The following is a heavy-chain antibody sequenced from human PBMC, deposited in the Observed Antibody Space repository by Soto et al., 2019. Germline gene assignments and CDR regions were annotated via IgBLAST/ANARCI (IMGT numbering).Heavy chain of an antibody. D-gene: IGHD3-3*01. Sequence: GASVKVSCKASGGTFSSYTISWVRQAPGQGLEWMGRIIANHGKTNYAQKLQGRVTMTTDTSTSTAYMELRSLRSDDTAVYYCARDDYDFWSGSPIMMDVWGQGTTVTVSS. V-gene: IGHV1-18*01. CDR3: ARDDYDFWSGSPIMMDV. CDR2: IIANHGKT. CDR1: GGTFSSYT. J-gene: IGHJ6*02.